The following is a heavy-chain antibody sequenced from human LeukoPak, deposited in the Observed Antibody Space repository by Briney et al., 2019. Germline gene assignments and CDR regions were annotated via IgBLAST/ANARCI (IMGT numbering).Heavy chain of an antibody. CDR3: AKGDSN. D-gene: IGHD6-13*01. CDR1: GFIFSNYG. V-gene: IGHV3-30*02. J-gene: IGHJ4*02. CDR2: IPKDGINK. Sequence: GESLILSCTTSGFIFSNYGFHWVRQAPGKGLEWVALIRNDIPKDGINKYCADSVRGRFTISRDNSKNTVYLQMNSLRVADTAMYYCAKGDSNWGQGTLVTVSS.